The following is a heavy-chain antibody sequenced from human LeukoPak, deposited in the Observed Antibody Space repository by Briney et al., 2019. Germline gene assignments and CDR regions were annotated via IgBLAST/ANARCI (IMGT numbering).Heavy chain of an antibody. J-gene: IGHJ4*02. CDR3: AREWVDYYDSSGYYHPFFDY. D-gene: IGHD3-22*01. CDR1: GFTFSDYY. V-gene: IGHV3-11*01. Sequence: PGGSLRLSCAASGFTFSDYYMSWIRQAPGKGLEWVSYISSSGTTIYYADSVKGRFTISRDNAKNSLYLQMNSLRAEDTAVYYCAREWVDYYDSSGYYHPFFDYWGQGTLVTVSS. CDR2: ISSSGTTI.